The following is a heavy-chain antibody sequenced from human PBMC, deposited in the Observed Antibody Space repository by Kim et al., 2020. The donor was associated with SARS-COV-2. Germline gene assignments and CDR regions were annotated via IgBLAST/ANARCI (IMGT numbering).Heavy chain of an antibody. CDR1: GFTFSHFA. CDR2: ISNSGVST. CDR3: AKDRGVIVGPTTGGF. Sequence: GGSLRLSCAASGFTFSHFAMGWVRQAPGKGLEWVSAISNSGVSTYYPDSVKGRFTISRDNSKNTLYLQMSTLRADDTAVYYCAKDRGVIVGPTTGGFWGQGTLVTVSS. J-gene: IGHJ4*02. D-gene: IGHD1-26*01. V-gene: IGHV3-23*01.